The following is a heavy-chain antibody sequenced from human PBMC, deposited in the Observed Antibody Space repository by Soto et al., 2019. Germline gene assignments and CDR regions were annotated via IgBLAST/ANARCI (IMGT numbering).Heavy chain of an antibody. CDR3: ARDGRTGSYYYYGMDV. CDR1: GGTFSSYA. V-gene: IGHV1-69*13. D-gene: IGHD1-1*01. J-gene: IGHJ6*02. CDR2: IIPIFGTA. Sequence: SVKVSCKASGGTFSSYAISWVRQAPGQGLEWMGGIIPIFGTANYAQKFQGRVTITADESTSTAYMELRSLRSDDTAVYYCARDGRTGSYYYYGMDVWGQGTTVTV.